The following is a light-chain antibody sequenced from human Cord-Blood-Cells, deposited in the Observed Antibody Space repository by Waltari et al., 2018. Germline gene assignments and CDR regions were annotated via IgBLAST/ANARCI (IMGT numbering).Light chain of an antibody. Sequence: DIQMTQSPSTLSVSVGDRVTITCRASQSTSSWLAWYQQKPGKAPKLLIYDASSLESGVPSRFSGSGSGTEFTLTISSLQPDDFATYYCQQYNSYWTFGQGTKVEIK. CDR3: QQYNSYWT. CDR1: QSTSSW. CDR2: DAS. V-gene: IGKV1-5*01. J-gene: IGKJ1*01.